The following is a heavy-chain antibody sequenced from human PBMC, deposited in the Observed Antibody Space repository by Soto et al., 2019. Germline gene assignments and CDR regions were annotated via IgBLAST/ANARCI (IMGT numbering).Heavy chain of an antibody. CDR2: ISTSFTYI. CDR1: GFTFSHYG. Sequence: EVQLVESGGGLVKPGGSLRLACVASGFTFSHYGMTWVRQGPGKGLEWVAFISTSFTYISYGVSVRGRFTISRDNAENTLYLQMDSLRVEDTAVYYCARDPVAVTSPFCFDYWGLGTLVTVSS. D-gene: IGHD6-19*01. J-gene: IGHJ4*02. V-gene: IGHV3-21*01. CDR3: ARDPVAVTSPFCFDY.